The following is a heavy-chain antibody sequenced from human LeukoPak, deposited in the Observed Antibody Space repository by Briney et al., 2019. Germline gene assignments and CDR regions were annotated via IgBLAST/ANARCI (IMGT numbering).Heavy chain of an antibody. CDR1: GYTFTSYA. J-gene: IGHJ5*02. CDR3: ARDRTGYCSSTSCYWDWFDP. D-gene: IGHD2-2*01. CDR2: INTNTGNP. V-gene: IGHV7-4-1*02. Sequence: ASVKVSCEASGYTFTSYAMNWVRQAPGQGLEWMGWINTNTGNPTYAQGFTGRFVFSLDTSVSTAYLQISSLKAEDTAVYYCARDRTGYCSSTSCYWDWFDPWGQGTLVTVSS.